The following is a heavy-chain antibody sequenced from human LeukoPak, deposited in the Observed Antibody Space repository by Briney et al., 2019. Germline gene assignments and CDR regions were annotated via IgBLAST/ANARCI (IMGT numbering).Heavy chain of an antibody. CDR2: IKQDGSEK. J-gene: IGHJ4*02. CDR1: GFTFSSYW. D-gene: IGHD3-10*01. V-gene: IGHV3-7*01. CDR3: ARDRDDYYGSGGSHY. Sequence: GGSLRLSCAASGFTFSSYWMSWVRQAPGKGLEWVANIKQDGSEKYYVDSVKGRFTISRDNAKNSLYLQMNSLRAEDTAVYYCARDRDDYYGSGGSHYWGQGTLVTVSS.